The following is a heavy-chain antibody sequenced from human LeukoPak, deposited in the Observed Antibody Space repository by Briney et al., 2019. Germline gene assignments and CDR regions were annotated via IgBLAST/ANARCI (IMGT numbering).Heavy chain of an antibody. CDR2: INPSGGST. J-gene: IGHJ5*02. CDR1: GCTFTSYY. Sequence: ASVKVSCKASGCTFTSYYMHWVRQAPGQGLEWMGIINPSGGSTSYAQKFQGRVTMTRDTSTSTVYMELSSLRSEDTAVYYCAYSGAANWFDPWGQGTLVTVSS. D-gene: IGHD2-21*01. CDR3: AYSGAANWFDP. V-gene: IGHV1-46*01.